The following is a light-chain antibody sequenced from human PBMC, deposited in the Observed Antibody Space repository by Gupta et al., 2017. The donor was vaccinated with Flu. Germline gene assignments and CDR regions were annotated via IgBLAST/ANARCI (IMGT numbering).Light chain of an antibody. CDR1: AWIKKY. J-gene: IGLJ3*02. CDR2: KDS. CDR3: QSADSSGTSWV. V-gene: IGLV3-25*01. Sequence: TPSTTRSGAAWIKKYDCWYQQKPDQSPLLVVYKDSERHSGIPERFSGSNSVTTGTFTISGVQAEEEAAYYCQSADSSGTSWVFGGGTKLTVL.